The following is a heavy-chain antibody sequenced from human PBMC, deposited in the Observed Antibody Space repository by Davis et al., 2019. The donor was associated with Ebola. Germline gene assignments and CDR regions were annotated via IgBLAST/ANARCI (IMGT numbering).Heavy chain of an antibody. Sequence: GESLRLPSAASGFPFSDYYMSWVRPAPGQGLEWVSYISSSGSTIYYADSVKGRFTISRDNSKNTLYLQMNSLRAEDTAVYYCAKAKYLVVPAAILDYWGQGTLVTVSS. CDR1: GFPFSDYY. CDR2: ISSSGSTI. V-gene: IGHV3-11*04. CDR3: AKAKYLVVPAAILDY. J-gene: IGHJ4*02. D-gene: IGHD2-2*02.